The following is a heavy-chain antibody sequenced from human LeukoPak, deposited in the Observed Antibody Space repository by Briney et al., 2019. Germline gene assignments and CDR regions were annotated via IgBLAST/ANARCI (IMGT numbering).Heavy chain of an antibody. CDR3: ATPTMRGPSYGYVRLLN. V-gene: IGHV1-8*03. CDR2: MNPSSGDT. J-gene: IGHJ4*02. Sequence: ASVKVSCKASGYTFTSFDINWVRQATGQGPEWMGWMNPSSGDTGYAQKFQGRVTFTRDTSTNTAYMELSSLTPEDTAVYYCATPTMRGPSYGYVRLLNWGQGSLVTVSS. D-gene: IGHD5-18*01. CDR1: GYTFTSFD.